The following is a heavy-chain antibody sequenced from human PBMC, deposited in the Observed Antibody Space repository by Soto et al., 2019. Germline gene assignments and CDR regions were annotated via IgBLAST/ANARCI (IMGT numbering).Heavy chain of an antibody. CDR2: IIPVFDTV. CDR3: ARGGRGYVWFNEF. CDR1: GGLFSSYA. V-gene: IGHV1-69*01. Sequence: QEQLVQSGAEVKKSGSSVKVSCKDTGGLFSSYAVSWVRQAPGQGLEWMGVIIPVFDTVYYAQKFQGRVTITADESTTTAYMELSSLGSEDTAMYYCARGGRGYVWFNEFWGQGTLVTVSS. D-gene: IGHD3-16*01. J-gene: IGHJ4*02.